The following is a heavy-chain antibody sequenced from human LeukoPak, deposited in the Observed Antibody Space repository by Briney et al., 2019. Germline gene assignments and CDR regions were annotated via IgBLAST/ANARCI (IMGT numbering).Heavy chain of an antibody. CDR2: ISGSGGST. V-gene: IGHV3-23*01. D-gene: IGHD4-17*01. J-gene: IGHJ4*02. CDR3: AKDLGYGDYSVFDY. CDR1: GFTFSSYG. Sequence: SMRLSCAVSGFTFSSYGMSWVRQAPGKGLEWVSIISGSGGSTYYADSVKGRFTISRDNSKNTLYLQMNSLRAEDTAVYYCAKDLGYGDYSVFDYWGQGTLVTV.